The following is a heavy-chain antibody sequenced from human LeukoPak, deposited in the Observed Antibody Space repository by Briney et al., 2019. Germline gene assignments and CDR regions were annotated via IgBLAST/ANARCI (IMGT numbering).Heavy chain of an antibody. V-gene: IGHV3-21*01. Sequence: GGSLRLSCAASGFTFSSYSMNWVRQAPGKGLEWVSSIISSTASTYYADSVKGRFTISRDNAKNSLYLQMNSLRAEDTAVYYCARDYGPNGDFHAFDIWGQGTLVAVSS. CDR1: GFTFSSYS. J-gene: IGHJ3*02. D-gene: IGHD4-17*01. CDR3: ARDYGPNGDFHAFDI. CDR2: IISSTAST.